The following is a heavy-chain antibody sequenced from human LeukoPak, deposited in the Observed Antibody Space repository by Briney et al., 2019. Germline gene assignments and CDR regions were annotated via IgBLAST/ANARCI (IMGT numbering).Heavy chain of an antibody. CDR2: IDSDGSST. V-gene: IGHV3-74*03. CDR3: ARVTCTSTSCATVDY. D-gene: IGHD2-2*01. CDR1: GFTVSSNY. J-gene: IGHJ4*02. Sequence: GGSLRLSCAASGFTVSSNYMSWVRQAPGKGLVWVSRIDSDGSSTTYADSVKGRFTISRDNAKNTLYLQMNSLRAEDTSIYYCARVTCTSTSCATVDYWGQGTLVTVSS.